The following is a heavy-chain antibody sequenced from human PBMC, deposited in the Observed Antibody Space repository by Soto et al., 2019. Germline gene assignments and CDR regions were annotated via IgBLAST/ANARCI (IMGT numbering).Heavy chain of an antibody. J-gene: IGHJ6*02. CDR3: ARDGSGGRNYYYGMDV. D-gene: IGHD3-10*01. CDR1: GFTFSSYS. CDR2: ISGSSSTI. V-gene: IGHV3-48*02. Sequence: GGSLRLSCAASGFTFSSYSMNWVRQAPGKGLEWVSYISGSSSTIYYADSVKGRFTISRDNAKNSLYLQMNSLRDEDTAVYYCARDGSGGRNYYYGMDVWGQGTTVTVSS.